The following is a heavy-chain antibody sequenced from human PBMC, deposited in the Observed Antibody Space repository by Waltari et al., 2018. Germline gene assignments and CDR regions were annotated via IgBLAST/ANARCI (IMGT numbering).Heavy chain of an antibody. D-gene: IGHD3-3*01. CDR1: GFTFSSYW. CDR3: AKEFSYYAFDF. V-gene: IGHV3-7*01. Sequence: EVQLVESGGGLVQPGGSLRLSCSASGFTFSSYWMSWVRQAQGKGLEWVANIKEDGSLETYVDSVKGRFTVSRDNSKSSLYRQMSSLRAEDTAMYYCAKEFSYYAFDFWGQGTLVTVSP. CDR2: IKEDGSLE. J-gene: IGHJ4*02.